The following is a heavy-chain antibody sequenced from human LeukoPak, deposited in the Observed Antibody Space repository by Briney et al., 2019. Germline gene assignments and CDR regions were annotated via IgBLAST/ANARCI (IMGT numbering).Heavy chain of an antibody. CDR2: VYYTGST. CDR3: SRGSYDILTGYSTLGEY. Sequence: SETLSLTCTVSGGSISSSTYYWGWIRQPPGKGLEWIGSVYYTGSTYYNPSLKCRITILLDTSKNQISLKLSSVTAADTAVYYCSRGSYDILTGYSTLGEYWGQGTLVTVSS. V-gene: IGHV4-39*01. D-gene: IGHD3-9*01. J-gene: IGHJ4*02. CDR1: GGSISSSTYY.